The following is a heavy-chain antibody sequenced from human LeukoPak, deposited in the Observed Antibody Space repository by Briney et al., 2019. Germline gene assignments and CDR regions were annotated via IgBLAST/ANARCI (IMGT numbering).Heavy chain of an antibody. Sequence: SETLSLTCAVYGGSFSGYYWSWIRQPPGKGLEWIGEINHSGSTNYNPSLKSRVTISVDTSKNQFSLKLSSVTAADTAVYYCARERDLLRLDPWGQGTLVTVSS. D-gene: IGHD2-15*01. CDR3: ARERDLLRLDP. CDR2: INHSGST. CDR1: GGSFSGYY. J-gene: IGHJ5*02. V-gene: IGHV4-34*01.